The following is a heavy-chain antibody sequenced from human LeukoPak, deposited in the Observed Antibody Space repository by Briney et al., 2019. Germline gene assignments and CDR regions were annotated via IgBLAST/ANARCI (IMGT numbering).Heavy chain of an antibody. CDR3: AKSCSGGSCYTDY. CDR1: GFTFSSYG. V-gene: IGHV3-30*02. Sequence: GGSLRLSCAASGFTFSSYGMHWVRQAPGKGLEWVAFIRYDGSNKNYADSVKGRFTISGDNSKNTLYLQMNSLRAEDTAVYYCAKSCSGGSCYTDYWGQGILVTVSS. CDR2: IRYDGSNK. D-gene: IGHD2-15*01. J-gene: IGHJ4*02.